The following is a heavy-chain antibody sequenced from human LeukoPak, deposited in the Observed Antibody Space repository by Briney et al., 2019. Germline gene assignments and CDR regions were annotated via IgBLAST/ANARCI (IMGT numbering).Heavy chain of an antibody. CDR3: ASLRGLLWFGIVDY. V-gene: IGHV4-39*01. CDR2: IYYSGST. J-gene: IGHJ4*02. Sequence: PSETLSLTCTVSGGSISSSSYYWGWIRQPPGKGLEWIGSIYYSGSTYYNPSLKSRVTISVDTSKNQFSLKLSSVTAADTAVYYCASLRGLLWFGIVDYWGQGTLVTVSS. CDR1: GGSISSSSYY. D-gene: IGHD3-10*01.